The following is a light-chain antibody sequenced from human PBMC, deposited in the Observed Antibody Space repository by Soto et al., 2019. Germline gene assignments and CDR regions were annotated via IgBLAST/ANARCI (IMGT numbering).Light chain of an antibody. Sequence: NFMLTQPHSVSESPGKTVTISCTRSSGSIASNYVQWYQQRPGSAPTTVIYEDNQRPSGVPDRFSGSIDTSSNSASLTISGLKTEDEADYYCQSCDSFNWVFGGGTKLTVL. CDR1: SGSIASNY. V-gene: IGLV6-57*04. CDR3: QSCDSFNWV. CDR2: EDN. J-gene: IGLJ3*02.